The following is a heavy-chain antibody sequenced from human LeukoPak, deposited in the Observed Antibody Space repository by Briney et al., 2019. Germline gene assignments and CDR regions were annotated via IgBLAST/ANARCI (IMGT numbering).Heavy chain of an antibody. J-gene: IGHJ3*02. CDR1: GFTFSSYD. D-gene: IGHD3-10*01. CDR2: IGTAAET. CDR3: AGGRGWGTFDI. V-gene: IGHV3-13*04. Sequence: GGSLRLSCAASGFTFSSYDMHWVRRATGKGLEWVSAIGTAAETYNPASVKGRLCTSTDTTKNSLYLQMKSLRVGDTAVYYCAGGRGWGTFDIWGQGTTVTAS.